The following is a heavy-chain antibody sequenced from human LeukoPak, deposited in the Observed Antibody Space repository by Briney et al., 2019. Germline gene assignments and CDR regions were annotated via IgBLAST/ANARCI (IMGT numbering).Heavy chain of an antibody. CDR2: IYNTGSI. Sequence: SETPSLTCLVSGDSIISDSWSWIRQPPGKGLVWVGSIYNTGSINYSPSLKSRVTMSLDTSKNQFSLKLTSVTAADTAVYYCARSRDRDYVNGDFDYWGQGTLVTVSS. CDR1: GDSIISDS. CDR3: ARSRDRDYVNGDFDY. J-gene: IGHJ4*02. D-gene: IGHD4-17*01. V-gene: IGHV4-59*01.